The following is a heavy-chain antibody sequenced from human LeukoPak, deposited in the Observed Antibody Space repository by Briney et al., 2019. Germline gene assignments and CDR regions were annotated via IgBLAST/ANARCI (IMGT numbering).Heavy chain of an antibody. J-gene: IGHJ5*02. CDR1: GGSISSSNW. CDR3: ARDTGYYDILTGGRGYNWFDP. Sequence: SETLSLTCAVSGGSISSSNWWSWVRQPPGKGLEWIGEIYHSGSTNYNPSLKSRVTISVDTSKNQFSLKLSSVTAADTAVYYCARDTGYYDILTGGRGYNWFDPWGQGTLVTVSS. D-gene: IGHD3-9*01. V-gene: IGHV4-4*02. CDR2: IYHSGST.